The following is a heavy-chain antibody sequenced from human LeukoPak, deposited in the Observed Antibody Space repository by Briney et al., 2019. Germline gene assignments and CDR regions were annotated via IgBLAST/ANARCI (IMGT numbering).Heavy chain of an antibody. D-gene: IGHD2-21*02. J-gene: IGHJ4*02. V-gene: IGHV3-21*01. CDR2: ISSSSSYI. CDR1: GFTFSSYS. Sequence: GGSLRLSCAASGFTFSSYSMNWVRQAPGKGLEWVSSISSSSSYIYYADSVKGRFTISRDNAKNSLYLQMNSLRAENTAVYYCARDRKAWDCGGDCYWRSAYYFDYWGQGTLVTVSS. CDR3: ARDRKAWDCGGDCYWRSAYYFDY.